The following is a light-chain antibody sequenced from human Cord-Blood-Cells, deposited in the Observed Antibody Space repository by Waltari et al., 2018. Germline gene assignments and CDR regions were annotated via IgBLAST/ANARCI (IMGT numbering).Light chain of an antibody. CDR3: SSYAGSNNVV. CDR2: EVS. V-gene: IGLV2-8*01. J-gene: IGLJ2*01. CDR1: SSDVGGYNY. Sequence: QSALTQPPSASGSPGQSVTISCTGTSSDVGGYNYVSWYQQHPGKAPNLMIYEVSKRPPGVPDRFSGSKSGNTASLTVSGLQAEDEADYYCSSYAGSNNVVFGGGTKLTVL.